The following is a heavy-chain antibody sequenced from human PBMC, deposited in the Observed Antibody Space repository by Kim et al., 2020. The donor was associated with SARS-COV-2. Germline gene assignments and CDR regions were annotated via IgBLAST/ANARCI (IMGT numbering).Heavy chain of an antibody. CDR1: GYTFTSYG. D-gene: IGHD3-10*01. V-gene: IGHV1-18*01. CDR3: ARDQGGWFGEPLNWFDP. Sequence: ASVKVSCKASGYTFTSYGISWVRQAPGQGLEWMGWISAYNGNTNYAQKLQGRVTMTTDTSTSTAYMELRSLRSDDTAVYYCARDQGGWFGEPLNWFDPWGQGTLVTVSS. J-gene: IGHJ5*02. CDR2: ISAYNGNT.